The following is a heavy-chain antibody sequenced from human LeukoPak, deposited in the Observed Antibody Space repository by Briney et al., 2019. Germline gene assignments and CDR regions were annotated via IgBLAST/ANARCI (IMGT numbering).Heavy chain of an antibody. Sequence: SGGSLRLSCAASGFTFSSCAMTWVRQPPGKGLEWIGEINHSGSTNYNPSLKSRVTISVDTSKNQFSLKLSSVTAADTAVYYCASWPYRRALQHWGQGTLVTVSS. J-gene: IGHJ1*01. V-gene: IGHV4-34*01. CDR2: INHSGST. CDR3: ASWPYRRALQH. CDR1: GFTFSSCA. D-gene: IGHD2-2*02.